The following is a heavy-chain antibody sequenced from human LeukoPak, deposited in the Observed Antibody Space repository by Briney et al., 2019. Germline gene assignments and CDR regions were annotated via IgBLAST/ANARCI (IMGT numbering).Heavy chain of an antibody. CDR1: GGSISSYY. V-gene: IGHV4-59*12. J-gene: IGHJ3*02. Sequence: PSETLSLTCTVAGGSISSYYWSWIRQPPGKGLEWIGYIYYSGSTNYNPSLKSRVTISADTSKNQISLKVRSATAADTAVYYCASQRDHYAAFDIWGQGTMGTVSS. CDR3: ASQRDHYAAFDI. D-gene: IGHD4-17*01. CDR2: IYYSGST.